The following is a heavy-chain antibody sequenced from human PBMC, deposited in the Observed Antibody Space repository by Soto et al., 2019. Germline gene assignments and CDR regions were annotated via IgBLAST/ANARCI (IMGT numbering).Heavy chain of an antibody. D-gene: IGHD3-22*01. CDR2: IIPILGIA. CDR3: ARAKPGDSSGYYKSIDAFDI. V-gene: IGHV1-69*02. J-gene: IGHJ3*02. CDR1: GGTFSSYT. Sequence: SVKVSCKASGGTFSSYTISWVRQAPGQGLEWMGRIIPILGIANYAQKFQGRVTITADKSTSTAYMELSSLRSEDTAVYYCARAKPGDSSGYYKSIDAFDIWGQGTMVTVSS.